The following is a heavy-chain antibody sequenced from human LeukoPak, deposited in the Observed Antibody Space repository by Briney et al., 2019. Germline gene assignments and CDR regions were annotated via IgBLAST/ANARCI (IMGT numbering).Heavy chain of an antibody. Sequence: GGSLRLSCAASGFTFSSYSMNWVRQAPGKGLEWVSCISSSTSYIYYADSVKGRFTISRDNAKNSLYPQMNSLRAEDTAVYYCARHLYYYDSSWDPLYFDYWGQGTLVTVSS. D-gene: IGHD3-22*01. CDR1: GFTFSSYS. CDR3: ARHLYYYDSSWDPLYFDY. CDR2: ISSSTSYI. J-gene: IGHJ4*02. V-gene: IGHV3-21*06.